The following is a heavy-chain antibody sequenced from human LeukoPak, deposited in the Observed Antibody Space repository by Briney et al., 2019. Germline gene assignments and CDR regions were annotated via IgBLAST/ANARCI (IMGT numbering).Heavy chain of an antibody. CDR3: ARVGDTDAFDI. CDR1: GYTFTSYD. J-gene: IGHJ3*02. Sequence: ASVKVSCKASGYTFTSYDINWVRQATGQGLEWMGWMNPNSGNTGYAQKFQGRVTITRNTSISTAYVELSSLRSEDTAVYYCARVGDTDAFDIWGQGTMVTVSS. CDR2: MNPNSGNT. D-gene: IGHD1-26*01. V-gene: IGHV1-8*03.